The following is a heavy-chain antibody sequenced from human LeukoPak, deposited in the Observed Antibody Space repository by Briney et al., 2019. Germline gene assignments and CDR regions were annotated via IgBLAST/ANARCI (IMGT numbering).Heavy chain of an antibody. CDR2: ISGSGGRT. J-gene: IGHJ4*02. V-gene: IGHV3-23*01. CDR1: GFTFSNYV. D-gene: IGHD2-15*01. CDR3: AKNWGYCSGDSCYFDY. Sequence: PGGSLRLSCAASGFTFSNYVMSWVRQAPGKGLEWVSTISGSGGRTFYTDAMKGLFTIPRDNSKNTLYVQMHGLRAEDTAVYYCAKNWGYCSGDSCYFDYWGQGTLVTVSS.